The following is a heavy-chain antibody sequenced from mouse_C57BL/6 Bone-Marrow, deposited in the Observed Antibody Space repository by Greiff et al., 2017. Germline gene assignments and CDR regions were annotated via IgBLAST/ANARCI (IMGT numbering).Heavy chain of an antibody. D-gene: IGHD1-1*01. CDR3: TREGAASYGSTWYFDV. Sequence: QVQLQQSGAELVRPGASVTLSCKASGYTFTDYEMHWVKQTPVHGLEWIGAIDPETGGTAYNQKFKGKAILTADKSSSTAYMELRSLTSEDSAVYYCTREGAASYGSTWYFDVWGKGTTVTVSS. CDR1: GYTFTDYE. CDR2: IDPETGGT. J-gene: IGHJ1*03. V-gene: IGHV1-15*01.